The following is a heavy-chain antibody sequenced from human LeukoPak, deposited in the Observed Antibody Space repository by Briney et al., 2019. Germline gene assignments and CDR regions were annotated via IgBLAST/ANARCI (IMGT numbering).Heavy chain of an antibody. V-gene: IGHV3-48*02. J-gene: IGHJ4*02. D-gene: IGHD4-17*01. Sequence: GGSLRLSCAASGFIFSTYSTHWVRQAPGMGLEWVAYSRSSSGATFYADSVKGRFTISRDNVRSSLYLQMNSLRDEDTAVYYCARDLAPGDGTVNFDYWGQGILVTVSS. CDR1: GFIFSTYS. CDR2: SRSSSGAT. CDR3: ARDLAPGDGTVNFDY.